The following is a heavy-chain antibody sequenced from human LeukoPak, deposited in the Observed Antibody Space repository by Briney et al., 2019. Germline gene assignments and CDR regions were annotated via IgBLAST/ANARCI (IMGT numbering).Heavy chain of an antibody. J-gene: IGHJ4*02. D-gene: IGHD3-10*01. V-gene: IGHV3-30*02. CDR1: GFTFSSYG. CDR2: IRYDGSNK. Sequence: QSGGTLRLSCAASGFTFSSYGMHWVRQAPGKGLEWVAFIRYDGSNKYYADSVKGRFTISRDNSKNTLYLQMNSLRAEDTAVYYCAKDPSQTMVRGVMFYWGQGTLVTVSS. CDR3: AKDPSQTMVRGVMFY.